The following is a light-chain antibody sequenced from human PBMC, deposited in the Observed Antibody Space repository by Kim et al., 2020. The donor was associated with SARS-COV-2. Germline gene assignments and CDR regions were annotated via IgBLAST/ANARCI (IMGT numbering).Light chain of an antibody. CDR1: SSNIGSNY. CDR2: RNN. J-gene: IGLJ2*01. Sequence: GQKATITCSGSSSNIGSNYVYLYQQPPGTAPKLLIYRNNQRPSGVPDRFSGSKSGTSASLAISGLRSEDEADYYCAAWDDSLSGPLFGGGTQLTVL. V-gene: IGLV1-47*01. CDR3: AAWDDSLSGPL.